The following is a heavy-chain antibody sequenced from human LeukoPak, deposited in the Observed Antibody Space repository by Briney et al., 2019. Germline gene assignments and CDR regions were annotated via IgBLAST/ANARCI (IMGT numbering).Heavy chain of an antibody. CDR1: GFTSSSHW. V-gene: IGHV3-7*01. Sequence: GGSLRLSCIASGFTSSSHWMNWVRQAPGKGLEWVANIMQDGSEKYYVDSVKARFIISRDNAKNSLYLQMNSLRAEDTAVYYCARESTKYGAYVSGFDFWGQGTMVTVSS. J-gene: IGHJ3*01. CDR3: ARESTKYGAYVSGFDF. CDR2: IMQDGSEK. D-gene: IGHD4-17*01.